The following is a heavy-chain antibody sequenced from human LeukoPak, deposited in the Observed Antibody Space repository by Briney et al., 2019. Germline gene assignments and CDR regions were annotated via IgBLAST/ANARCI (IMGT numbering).Heavy chain of an antibody. Sequence: GGSLRLSCAASGFTFSSYSMNWVRQAPGKGLEWVSSIGSSSSYIYYADSVKGRFTISRDNAKNSLYLQMNSLRAEDTAVYYCARDPYDYSNYGPTNWFDPWGQGTLVTVSS. J-gene: IGHJ5*02. CDR3: ARDPYDYSNYGPTNWFDP. D-gene: IGHD4-11*01. CDR1: GFTFSSYS. CDR2: IGSSSSYI. V-gene: IGHV3-21*01.